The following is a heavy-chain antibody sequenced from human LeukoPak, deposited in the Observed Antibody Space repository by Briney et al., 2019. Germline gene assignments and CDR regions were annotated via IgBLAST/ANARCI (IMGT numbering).Heavy chain of an antibody. CDR3: ARRGEAMDPFDY. D-gene: IGHD5-18*01. J-gene: IGHJ4*02. V-gene: IGHV5-51*01. CDR1: GYSFNSYW. Sequence: GKSLKISCKTSGYSFNSYWIGWVRQMPGKGLEWMGIIYPGDSDTRYSPSFQGQVTISADKSINTAYLQWSSLKASDTAIYYCARRGEAMDPFDYWGQGTLVTVSS. CDR2: IYPGDSDT.